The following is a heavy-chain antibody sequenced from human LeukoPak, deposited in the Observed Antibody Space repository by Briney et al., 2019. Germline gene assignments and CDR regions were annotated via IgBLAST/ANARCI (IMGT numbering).Heavy chain of an antibody. Sequence: QSGGSLRLSCAASGFTVSSNYMSWVRQAPGKGLEWVSVIYSGGSTYYADSVKGRFTISRDNSKNTLYLQMNGLRAEDTAVYYCARSEVPIVVVPAASGLTRFDPWGQGTLVTVSS. V-gene: IGHV3-66*01. CDR3: ARSEVPIVVVPAASGLTRFDP. CDR2: IYSGGST. D-gene: IGHD2-2*01. J-gene: IGHJ5*02. CDR1: GFTVSSNY.